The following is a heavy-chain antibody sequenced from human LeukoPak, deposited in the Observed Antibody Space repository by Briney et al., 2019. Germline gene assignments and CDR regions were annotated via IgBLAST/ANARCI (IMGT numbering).Heavy chain of an antibody. CDR1: GFTFSSYA. V-gene: IGHV3-30*04. D-gene: IGHD3-16*01. Sequence: GGSLRLSCAASGFTFSSYAMHWVRQAPGKGLEWVAVISYDGSNKYYADSVKGRFTISRDNSKNTLYLQMNSLRAEDTAVYYCARVCREEGWGASCFDYWGQGTLVTVSS. CDR3: ARVCREEGWGASCFDY. J-gene: IGHJ4*02. CDR2: ISYDGSNK.